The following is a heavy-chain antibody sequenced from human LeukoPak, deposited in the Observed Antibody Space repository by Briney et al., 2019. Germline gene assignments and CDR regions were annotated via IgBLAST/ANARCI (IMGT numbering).Heavy chain of an antibody. V-gene: IGHV4-4*02. J-gene: IGHJ5*02. CDR1: GGSLSSSNW. D-gene: IGHD6-6*01. CDR2: IYHSGST. CDR3: ARCIAARRSNWFDP. Sequence: PSGTPSLTCAVSGGSLSSSNWWSWVRQPPGKGLEWIGEIYHSGSTNYNPSLKSRVTISVDKSKNQFSLKLSSVTAADTAVYYCARCIAARRSNWFDPWGQGTLVTVSS.